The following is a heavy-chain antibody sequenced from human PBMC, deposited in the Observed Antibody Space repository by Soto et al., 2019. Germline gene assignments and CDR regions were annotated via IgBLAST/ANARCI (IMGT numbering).Heavy chain of an antibody. D-gene: IGHD2-2*01. V-gene: IGHV1-18*01. J-gene: IGHJ6*02. CDR1: GYTFTSYG. CDR2: ISAYNGNT. Sequence: ASVKVSCKASGYTFTSYGISWVRQAPGQGLEWMGWISAYNGNTNYAQKLQGRVTMTTDTSTSTAYMELRSLRSDDTAVYYCARGMNVVVPAAIMVYDYYYYGMDVWGQGTTVTVSS. CDR3: ARGMNVVVPAAIMVYDYYYYGMDV.